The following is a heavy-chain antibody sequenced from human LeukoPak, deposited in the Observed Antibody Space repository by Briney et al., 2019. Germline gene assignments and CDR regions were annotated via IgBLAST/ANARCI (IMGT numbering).Heavy chain of an antibody. CDR3: ARESLTWLQSRTSWFDP. V-gene: IGHV4-59*12. CDR1: GGSISSYY. D-gene: IGHD5-24*01. CDR2: IYYSGST. J-gene: IGHJ5*02. Sequence: SETLSLTCTVSGGSISSYYWSWIRQPPGKGLEWIGYIYYSGSTNYNPSLKSRVTISVDTSKNQFSLRLSSVTAADTAVYYCARESLTWLQSRTSWFDPWGKGTLVTVSS.